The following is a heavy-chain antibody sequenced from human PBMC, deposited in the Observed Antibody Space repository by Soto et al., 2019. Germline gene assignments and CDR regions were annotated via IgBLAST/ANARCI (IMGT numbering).Heavy chain of an antibody. CDR1: GCTISGSRYY. Sequence: ATMYVTSSVAGCTISGSRYYWGWVRQPPGKGLEGIGSIYYSGSTYYNPSLKSRVTISVDTSKNQFSLKLSSVTAADTAVYYCARLLPDYGGNSIILSYYYYGMDVWGQGTTVTVSS. V-gene: IGHV4-39*01. D-gene: IGHD4-17*01. J-gene: IGHJ6*02. CDR2: IYYSGST. CDR3: ARLLPDYGGNSIILSYYYYGMDV.